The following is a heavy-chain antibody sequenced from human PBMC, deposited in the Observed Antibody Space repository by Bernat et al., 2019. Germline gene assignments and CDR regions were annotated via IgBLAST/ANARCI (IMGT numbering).Heavy chain of an antibody. CDR2: IDPSDSYT. CDR1: GYSFTSYW. V-gene: IGHV5-10-1*03. Sequence: EVQLVQSGAEVKKPGESLRISCKGSGYSFTSYWISWVRQMPGKGLEWMGRIDPSDSYTNYSPSFPCHVTISADKSISTAYLQWSSLKASDTAMYYCARHLGSSSWYTNYWGQGTLVTVSS. CDR3: ARHLGSSSWYTNY. J-gene: IGHJ4*02. D-gene: IGHD6-13*01.